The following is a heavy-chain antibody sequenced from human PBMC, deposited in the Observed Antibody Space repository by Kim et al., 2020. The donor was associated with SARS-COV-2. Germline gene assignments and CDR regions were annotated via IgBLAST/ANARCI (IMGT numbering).Heavy chain of an antibody. D-gene: IGHD6-13*01. Sequence: NYTPSRKSRVTISVDTSKNQFSLKLSSVTAADTAVYYCARGHSSNWYFDSWGQGTLVTVSS. J-gene: IGHJ4*02. V-gene: IGHV4-59*09. CDR3: ARGHSSNWYFDS.